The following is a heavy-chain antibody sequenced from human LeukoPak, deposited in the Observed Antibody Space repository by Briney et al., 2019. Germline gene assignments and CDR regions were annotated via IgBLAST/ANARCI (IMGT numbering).Heavy chain of an antibody. J-gene: IGHJ3*02. V-gene: IGHV3-30*02. CDR2: IRYDGSNK. CDR1: GFTFSSYG. D-gene: IGHD3-16*01. CDR3: ARGSSYDYVWGNFPRAFDI. Sequence: PGGSLRLSCAASGFTFSSYGMHWVRQAPGKGLEWVAFIRYDGSNKYYADSVKGRFTISRDNSKNTLYLQMNSLRAEDTAVYYCARGSSYDYVWGNFPRAFDIWGQGTMVTVSS.